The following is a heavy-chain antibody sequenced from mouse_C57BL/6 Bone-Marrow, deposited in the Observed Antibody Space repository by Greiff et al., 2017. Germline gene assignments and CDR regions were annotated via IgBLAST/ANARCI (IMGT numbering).Heavy chain of an antibody. CDR2: IHPNSGST. D-gene: IGHD1-1*01. CDR1: GYTFTSYW. CDR3: AREGITTVVERIGYAMDY. J-gene: IGHJ4*01. Sequence: VQLQQPGAELVKPGASVKLSCKASGYTFTSYWMHWVKQRPGQGLEWIGMIHPNSGSTNYNEKFKSKATLTVDKSSSTAYMQLSSLTSEDSAVYYCAREGITTVVERIGYAMDYWGQGTSVTVSS. V-gene: IGHV1-64*01.